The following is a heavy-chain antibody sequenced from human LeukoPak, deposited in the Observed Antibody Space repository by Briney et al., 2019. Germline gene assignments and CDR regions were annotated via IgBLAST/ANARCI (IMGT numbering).Heavy chain of an antibody. J-gene: IGHJ3*02. CDR3: ARGPVELGDAFDI. CDR1: GYTFTGYY. CDR2: INPNSGGT. Sequence: ASVKVSCKASGYTFTGYYMHWVRQAPGQGLEWMGWINPNSGGTNYARKFQGRVTMTRDTSISTAYMELSRLRSDDTAVYYCARGPVELGDAFDIWGQGTMVTVSS. V-gene: IGHV1-2*02. D-gene: IGHD1-7*01.